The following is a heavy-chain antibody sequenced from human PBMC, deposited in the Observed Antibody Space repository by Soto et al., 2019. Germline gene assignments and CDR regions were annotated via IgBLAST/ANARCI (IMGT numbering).Heavy chain of an antibody. D-gene: IGHD2-15*01. CDR1: GFTFSSFS. Sequence: EVQLVESGGGLVQPGGSLRLSCAASGFTFSSFSMNWVSQAPGRGVEWVSSISGSSSTIYYADSVKGRFTVSRDNPKNSLYLQTHSLRAEDTAVYYCGRQAVAVEVDYWGQGTLVTVSS. J-gene: IGHJ4*02. V-gene: IGHV3-48*01. CDR3: GRQAVAVEVDY. CDR2: ISGSSSTI.